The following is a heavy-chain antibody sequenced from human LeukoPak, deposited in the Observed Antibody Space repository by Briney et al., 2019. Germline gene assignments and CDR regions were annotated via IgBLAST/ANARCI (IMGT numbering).Heavy chain of an antibody. D-gene: IGHD2-21*02. CDR2: FSYSGST. J-gene: IGHJ4*02. Sequence: SETLSLICTVSGGSISSYYWNWIRQPPGKGLEWIGYFSYSGSTNYNPSLKSRVSISVDTSKNQFSLKLSSVTAADTAVYYCARVPARRVVTTPTYFDFWGQGTLVTVSS. CDR1: GGSISSYY. CDR3: ARVPARRVVTTPTYFDF. V-gene: IGHV4-59*01.